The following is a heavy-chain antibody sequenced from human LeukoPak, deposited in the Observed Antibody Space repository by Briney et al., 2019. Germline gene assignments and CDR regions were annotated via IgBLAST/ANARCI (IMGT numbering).Heavy chain of an antibody. CDR1: GFTFSSYW. CDR3: ARKLNFFLISSGPQHYFDY. Sequence: PGGSLRLSCAASGFTFSSYWMSWVRQAPGKGLEWVANIKQDGSEKYYVDSVKGRFTISRDNAKNSLYLQMNSLRAEDTAVYYCARKLNFFLISSGPQHYFDYWGQGTLVTVSS. V-gene: IGHV3-7*01. D-gene: IGHD3-22*01. J-gene: IGHJ4*02. CDR2: IKQDGSEK.